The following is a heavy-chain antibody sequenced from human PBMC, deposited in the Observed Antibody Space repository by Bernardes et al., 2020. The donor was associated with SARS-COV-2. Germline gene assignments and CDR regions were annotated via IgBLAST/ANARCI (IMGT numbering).Heavy chain of an antibody. CDR3: VGGSGNDGDSGY. CDR2: ISPNGSRS. D-gene: IGHD1-1*01. J-gene: IGHJ4*02. CDR1: GFTFSNYW. V-gene: IGHV3-74*01. Sequence: GGSLRLSCAASGFTFSNYWMHWVRQPPGKGLEWVSRISPNGSRSNYADSVNGRFTISRDNAKNSLYLQMNSLRVEDTAVYYCVGGSGNDGDSGYWAQGTRVTVSS.